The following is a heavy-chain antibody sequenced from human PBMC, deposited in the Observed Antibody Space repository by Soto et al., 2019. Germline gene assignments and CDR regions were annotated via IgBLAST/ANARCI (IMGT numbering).Heavy chain of an antibody. CDR3: ARAPPPLLYSGYERFDY. CDR1: GGSISSGGYY. Sequence: PSETLSLTCTVSGGSISSGGYYWSWIRQHPGKGLEWIGYIYYSGSTYYNPSLKSRVTISVDTSKNQFSLKLSSVTAADTAVHYCARAPPPLLYSGYERFDYWGQGTLVTVSS. D-gene: IGHD5-12*01. V-gene: IGHV4-31*03. CDR2: IYYSGST. J-gene: IGHJ4*02.